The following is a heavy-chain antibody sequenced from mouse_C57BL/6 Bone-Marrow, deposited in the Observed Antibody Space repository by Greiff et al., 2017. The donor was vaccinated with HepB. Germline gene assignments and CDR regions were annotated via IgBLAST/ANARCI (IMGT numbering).Heavy chain of an antibody. D-gene: IGHD1-1*01. V-gene: IGHV7-1*01. Sequence: EVQLVESGGGLVQSGRSLRLSCATSGFTFSDFYMEWVRQAPGKGLEWIAASRNKANDYTTEYSASVKGRFIVSRDTSQSILYLQMNALRAEDTAIYYCARNYGSSSRSSFYWYFDVWGTGTTVTVSS. J-gene: IGHJ1*03. CDR2: SRNKANDYTT. CDR1: GFTFSDFY. CDR3: ARNYGSSSRSSFYWYFDV.